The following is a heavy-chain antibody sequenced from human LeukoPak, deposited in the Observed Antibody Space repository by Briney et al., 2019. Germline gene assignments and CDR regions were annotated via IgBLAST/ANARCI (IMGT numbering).Heavy chain of an antibody. D-gene: IGHD3-10*01. CDR2: IWDDGSNK. J-gene: IGHJ2*01. Sequence: GRSLRLSCAVSGFNLSNYDMDWVRQAPGKGLEWVAVIWDDGSNKYYEEPVKGRFIISRDISKKMLYLQMNNLRAEDTAVYYCARERGGQDWDFDLWGRGTLVTVSS. CDR3: ARERGGQDWDFDL. CDR1: GFNLSNYD. V-gene: IGHV3-33*01.